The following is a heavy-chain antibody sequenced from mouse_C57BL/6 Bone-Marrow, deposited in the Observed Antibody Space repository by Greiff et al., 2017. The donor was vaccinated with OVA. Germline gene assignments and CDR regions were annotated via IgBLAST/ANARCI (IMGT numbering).Heavy chain of an antibody. J-gene: IGHJ1*03. Sequence: QVQLKQSGAELVRPGASVTLSCKASGYTFTDYEMHWVKQTPVHGLEWIGAIDPETGGTAYNQKFKGKAILTADKSSSTAYMELRSLTSEDSAVCYCSTGAGDFDVWGTGTAVTVSA. V-gene: IGHV1-15*01. D-gene: IGHD4-1*01. CDR1: GYTFTDYE. CDR3: STGAGDFDV. CDR2: IDPETGGT.